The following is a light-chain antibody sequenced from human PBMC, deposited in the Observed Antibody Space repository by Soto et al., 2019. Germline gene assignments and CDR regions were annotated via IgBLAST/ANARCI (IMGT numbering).Light chain of an antibody. V-gene: IGKV1-5*01. J-gene: IGKJ1*01. CDR2: DAS. Sequence: DIPMTQSPSSLSASIGDRVTITCRASQSVGSLLAWYQQKPGKTPNLLIYDASKLETGVPSRFSGSGSGTEFTLTISSLQPGDFATYYCQQYSGYSSWTFGQGTKV. CDR1: QSVGSL. CDR3: QQYSGYSSWT.